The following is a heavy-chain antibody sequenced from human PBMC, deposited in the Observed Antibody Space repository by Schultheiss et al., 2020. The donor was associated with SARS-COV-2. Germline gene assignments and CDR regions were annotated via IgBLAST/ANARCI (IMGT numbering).Heavy chain of an antibody. D-gene: IGHD3-9*01. J-gene: IGHJ4*02. Sequence: GGSLRLSCAASGFTFSSYAMHWVRQAPGKGLEWVAVISYDGSNKYYADSVKGRFTISRDNSKNTLYLQMNSLRPEDTAMYFCAKRASIHRYFDWLAPNFDYWGQGTLVTVSS. CDR2: ISYDGSNK. V-gene: IGHV3-30-3*01. CDR1: GFTFSSYA. CDR3: AKRASIHRYFDWLAPNFDY.